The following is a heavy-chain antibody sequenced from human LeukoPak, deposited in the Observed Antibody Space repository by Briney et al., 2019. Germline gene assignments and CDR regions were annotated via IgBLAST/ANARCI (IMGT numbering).Heavy chain of an antibody. J-gene: IGHJ5*02. Sequence: GESLKVSCKASGYTFTGYYMHWVRQAPGQGLEWMGWINPNSGGTNYAQKFQGRVTMTRDTSISTAYTELSRLRSDDTAVYYCARVAAAGTGWFGPWGQGTLVTVSS. CDR2: INPNSGGT. CDR3: ARVAAAGTGWFGP. V-gene: IGHV1-2*02. D-gene: IGHD6-13*01. CDR1: GYTFTGYY.